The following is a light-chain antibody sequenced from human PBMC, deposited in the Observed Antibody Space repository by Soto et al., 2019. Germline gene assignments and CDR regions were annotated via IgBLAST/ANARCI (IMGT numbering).Light chain of an antibody. V-gene: IGLV2-11*01. Sequence: QSALTQPRSVSGSPGQSITLSCDGSTSDVGAYNLVSWYQQHPGEAPKLMIYDVIKRPSGVPYRFAGSKSGNTASLTISVLQGDEEADYYCCSYAGHFIVVFGGGTKVTVL. CDR2: DVI. CDR3: CSYAGHFIVV. CDR1: TSDVGAYNL. J-gene: IGLJ2*01.